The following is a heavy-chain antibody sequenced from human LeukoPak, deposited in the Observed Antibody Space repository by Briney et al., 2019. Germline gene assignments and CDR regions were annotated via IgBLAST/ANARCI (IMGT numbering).Heavy chain of an antibody. CDR3: APLGRGASNHIDYP. V-gene: IGHV3-64D*09. Sequence: GGSLRLSCSVSGFSFSSYGMHWVRQAPGKGLEFVSGIGGSGATTYYTDSVKGRFTISRDNSKNTLYLQMSSLRAEDTALYYCAPLGRGASNHIDYPWGQGNLVTVSS. CDR1: GFSFSSYG. CDR2: IGGSGATT. J-gene: IGHJ4*02. D-gene: IGHD1-14*01.